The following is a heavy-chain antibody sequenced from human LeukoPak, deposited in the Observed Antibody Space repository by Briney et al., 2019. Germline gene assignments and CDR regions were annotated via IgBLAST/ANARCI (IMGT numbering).Heavy chain of an antibody. Sequence: ASVKVSCKASGGTFSSYAISWVRQAPGQGLEWMGRIIPIFGTANYAQKLQGRVTITTDESTSTAYMELSSLRSEDTAVYYCARDRSVVVVAATHGWFDPWGQGTLVTVSS. V-gene: IGHV1-69*05. CDR1: GGTFSSYA. CDR3: ARDRSVVVVAATHGWFDP. J-gene: IGHJ5*02. CDR2: IIPIFGTA. D-gene: IGHD2-15*01.